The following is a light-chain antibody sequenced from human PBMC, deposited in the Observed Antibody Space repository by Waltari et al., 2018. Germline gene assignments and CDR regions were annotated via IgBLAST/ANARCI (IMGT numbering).Light chain of an antibody. Sequence: SYELTQPLSVSVALGQTARPTCGGNKTGSTNGPWYQQKPGQAPVLVIYRDSNRPSGIPERFSGSNSGNTATLTISRAQAGDEADYYCQVWDSSPVVFGGGTKLTVL. CDR1: KTGSTN. J-gene: IGLJ2*01. CDR2: RDS. CDR3: QVWDSSPVV. V-gene: IGLV3-9*01.